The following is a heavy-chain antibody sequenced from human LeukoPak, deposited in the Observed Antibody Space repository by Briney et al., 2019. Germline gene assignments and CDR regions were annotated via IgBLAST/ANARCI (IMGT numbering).Heavy chain of an antibody. D-gene: IGHD2-15*01. CDR1: GGSFSGYY. Sequence: SETLSLTCAVYGGSFSGYYWSWIRQPPGKGLEWIGEINHSGSTNYNPSLKSRVTISVDTSKNQFSLKLNSVTAADTAVYYCASFYCSGGSCYQYFSYYYMDVWGKGTTVTISS. V-gene: IGHV4-34*01. J-gene: IGHJ6*03. CDR2: INHSGST. CDR3: ASFYCSGGSCYQYFSYYYMDV.